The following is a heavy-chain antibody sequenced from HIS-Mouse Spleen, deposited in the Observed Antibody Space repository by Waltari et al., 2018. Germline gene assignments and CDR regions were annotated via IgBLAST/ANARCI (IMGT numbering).Heavy chain of an antibody. CDR3: ASAWGWYFDL. CDR2: TYYRSKWYN. CDR1: GGRVSSNSAA. V-gene: IGHV6-1*01. J-gene: IGHJ2*01. D-gene: IGHD7-27*01. Sequence: QVQLQQSGPGLVKPSQTLPLTCAIPGGRVSSNSAASNWTRQSPSRGLEWLGRTYYRSKWYNDYAVSVKSRITINPDTSKNQFSLQLNSVTPEDTAVYYCASAWGWYFDLWGRGTLVTVSS.